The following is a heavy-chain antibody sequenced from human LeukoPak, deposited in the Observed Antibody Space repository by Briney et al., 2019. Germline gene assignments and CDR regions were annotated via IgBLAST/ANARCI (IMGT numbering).Heavy chain of an antibody. CDR3: APLSGSYPYYYYYMDV. J-gene: IGHJ6*03. CDR1: GGSFSGYY. D-gene: IGHD1-26*01. CDR2: INHSGST. Sequence: SETLSLTCAVYGGSFSGYYWSWLRQPPGKGREGIGEINHSGSTYTNPSRRSRVILSVDTSKNHFSLNITSVTSADTALFSFAPLSGSYPYYYYYMDVWGKGTTVTVSS. V-gene: IGHV4-34*01.